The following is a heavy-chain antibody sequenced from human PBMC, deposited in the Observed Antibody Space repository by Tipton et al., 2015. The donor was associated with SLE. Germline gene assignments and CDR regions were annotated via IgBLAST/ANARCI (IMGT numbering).Heavy chain of an antibody. V-gene: IGHV4-34*01. D-gene: IGHD6-6*01. CDR2: INHSGST. CDR3: ARGGEAARRAFDY. CDR1: GGSFSGYY. J-gene: IGHJ4*02. Sequence: TLSPTCAVYGGSFSGYYWSWIRQPSGKGLEWIGEINHSGSTNYDPSLKSRVTISVDTSKNQFSLKLSSVTAADTAVYYCARGGEAARRAFDYWGQGTLVTVSS.